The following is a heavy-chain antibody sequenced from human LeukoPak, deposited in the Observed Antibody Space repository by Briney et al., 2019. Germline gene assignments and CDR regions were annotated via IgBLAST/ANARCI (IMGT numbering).Heavy chain of an antibody. CDR2: IYGSETT. V-gene: IGHV4-59*11. D-gene: IGHD6-13*01. CDR1: GDSMSDHF. CDR3: ASRPGGSTWYGVFDY. Sequence: PSETLSLTCTVSGDSMSDHFWSWIRQPPGKGLEWIGYIYGSETTNYNPSLKSRVTMSEDTSENQFSLKLSSVTAADTALYYCASRPGGSTWYGVFDYWSRGTLVTVSS. J-gene: IGHJ4*02.